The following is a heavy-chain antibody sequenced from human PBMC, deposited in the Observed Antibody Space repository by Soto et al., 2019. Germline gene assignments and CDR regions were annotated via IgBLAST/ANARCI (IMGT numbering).Heavy chain of an antibody. CDR3: ARENWAISRAFDI. V-gene: IGHV3-30-3*01. CDR1: GFTFSSYA. D-gene: IGHD3-3*01. CDR2: ISYDGSNK. Sequence: GGSLRLSCAASGFTFSSYAMHWVRQSPGKGLEWVAVISYDGSNKYYADSVKGRFTISRDNSKNTLYLQMNSLRAEDTAVYYCARENWAISRAFDIWGQGTMVTVSS. J-gene: IGHJ3*02.